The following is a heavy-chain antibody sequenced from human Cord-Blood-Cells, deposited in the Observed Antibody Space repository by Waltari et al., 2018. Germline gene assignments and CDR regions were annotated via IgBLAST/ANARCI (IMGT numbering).Heavy chain of an antibody. V-gene: IGHV3-73*02. J-gene: IGHJ4*02. CDR1: GFALSGSA. D-gene: IGHD1-1*01. Sequence: EVPLVESGGGIVQPGGCLNLSCAASGFALSGSATHGVRPASEKGLEGVGRIRSKANSYATAYAASVKGRFTISRDDSKNTAYLQMNSLKTEDTAVYYCTADWNDFDYWGQGTLVTVSS. CDR2: IRSKANSYAT. CDR3: TADWNDFDY.